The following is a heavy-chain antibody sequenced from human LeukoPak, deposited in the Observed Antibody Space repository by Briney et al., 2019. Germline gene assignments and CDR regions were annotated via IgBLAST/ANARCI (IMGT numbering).Heavy chain of an antibody. CDR3: ARDWGPQNGNVYYDAFDI. CDR1: GLTFSNYW. V-gene: IGHV3-7*01. CDR2: INRDESQK. J-gene: IGHJ3*02. D-gene: IGHD3-3*01. Sequence: GGSLRLSCAASGLTFSNYWMTWVRQAPGKGLEWVANINRDESQKYYVDSVKGRFTISRDNAKNSLYLQMSSLRVEDTALYYCARDWGPQNGNVYYDAFDIWGQGTTVTVSS.